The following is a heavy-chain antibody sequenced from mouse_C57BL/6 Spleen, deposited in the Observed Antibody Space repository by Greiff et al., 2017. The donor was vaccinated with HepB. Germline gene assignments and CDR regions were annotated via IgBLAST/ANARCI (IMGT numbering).Heavy chain of an antibody. CDR3: ARAMGTTGVDY. D-gene: IGHD2-14*01. J-gene: IGHJ4*01. V-gene: IGHV2-2*01. CDR2: LWSGGST. CDR1: GFSLTSYG. Sequence: VQLQQSGPGLVQPSQSLSITCTVSGFSLTSYGVPWVRQSPGKGLEWLGVLWSGGSTDYHAAFISRLSISTDNSTSQVCFKMNSLQADDTAIYYCARAMGTTGVDYWGQGTSVTVSS.